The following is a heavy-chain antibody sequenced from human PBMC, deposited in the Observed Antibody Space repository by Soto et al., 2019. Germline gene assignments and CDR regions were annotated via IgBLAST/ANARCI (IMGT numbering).Heavy chain of an antibody. CDR3: AKDTYYHDTTGYYVFDY. V-gene: IGHV3-23*01. J-gene: IGHJ4*02. CDR2: ISGSGGST. D-gene: IGHD3-22*01. CDR1: GFTFSSYA. Sequence: PGGSLRLSCAASGFTFSSYAMSWVRQAPGKGLEWVSAISGSGGSTYYADSVKDRFTISRDNSKNTLHLQMNSLRAEDTAVYYCAKDTYYHDTTGYYVFDYWGQGTLVTVSS.